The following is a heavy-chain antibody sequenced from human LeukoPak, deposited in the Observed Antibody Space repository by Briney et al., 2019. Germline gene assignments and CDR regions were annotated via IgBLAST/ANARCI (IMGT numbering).Heavy chain of an antibody. CDR2: ISYDGSNK. V-gene: IGHV3-30-3*01. D-gene: IGHD2-8*02. CDR3: AREEGLVLDY. J-gene: IGHJ4*02. CDR1: GFTFSSYA. Sequence: GRSLRPSCAASGFTFSSYAMHWVRQAPGRGLEWVAVISYDGSNKYYADSVKGRFTISRDYSKNTLYLQMNSLRAEDTAVYYCAREEGLVLDYWGQGTLVTVSS.